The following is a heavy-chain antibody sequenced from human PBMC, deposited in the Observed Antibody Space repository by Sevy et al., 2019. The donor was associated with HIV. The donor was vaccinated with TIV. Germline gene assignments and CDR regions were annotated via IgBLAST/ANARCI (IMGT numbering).Heavy chain of an antibody. CDR2: ISGSGGIT. J-gene: IGHJ6*02. D-gene: IGHD6-13*01. Sequence: GGSLRLSCAASGFTFSSYAMSWVRQAPGKGLEWVSAISGSGGITYYADSVKGRFTISRDNSKNTLYLQMNSLRAEDTAVYYCAIAQAPAYSSSWSWDYYYGMDVWGQGTTVTVSS. CDR3: AIAQAPAYSSSWSWDYYYGMDV. CDR1: GFTFSSYA. V-gene: IGHV3-23*01.